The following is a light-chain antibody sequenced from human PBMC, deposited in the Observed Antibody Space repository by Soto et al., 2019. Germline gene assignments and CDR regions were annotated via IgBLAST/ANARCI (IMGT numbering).Light chain of an antibody. V-gene: IGKV3-11*01. J-gene: IGKJ5*01. CDR1: QSINTY. Sequence: EKVFTQSPATLSLSPGEGATLSCRASQSINTYLAWYQQKPGQAPRLLIYDASKRATGIPARFSGSGSGTDFTLTISSLEPEDFAVYYCQQRSNWPITFGQGTRLEIK. CDR3: QQRSNWPIT. CDR2: DAS.